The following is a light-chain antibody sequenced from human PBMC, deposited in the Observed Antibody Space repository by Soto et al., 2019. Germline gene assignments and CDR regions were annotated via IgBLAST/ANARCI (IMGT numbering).Light chain of an antibody. CDR3: ASWDDSVRGM. V-gene: IGLV1-47*01. Sequence: QSVLTQPPSASGTPGQRVTISCSGGNSNIGSQFVYWYHQVPGRAPKLLIYRTDQRPSGVPDRFAGSKYGASASLAISGLQSEDEGDYFCASWDDSVRGMFGGGTKLTVL. CDR2: RTD. J-gene: IGLJ3*02. CDR1: NSNIGSQF.